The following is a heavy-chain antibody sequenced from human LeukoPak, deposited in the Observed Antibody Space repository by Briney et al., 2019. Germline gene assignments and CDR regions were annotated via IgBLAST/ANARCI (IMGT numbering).Heavy chain of an antibody. J-gene: IGHJ4*02. CDR2: INSDGSSR. V-gene: IGHV3-74*01. CDR1: GFTFSSYR. D-gene: IGHD2-15*01. Sequence: PGGSLRLSCAASGFTFSSYRMYWVRQAPGKGLVWVSRINSDGSSRNYADSVKGRFTISRDNAKNTLYLQMNTLRAEDTAVYYCASTQRGDYFDYWGQGTLVTVSS. CDR3: ASTQRGDYFDY.